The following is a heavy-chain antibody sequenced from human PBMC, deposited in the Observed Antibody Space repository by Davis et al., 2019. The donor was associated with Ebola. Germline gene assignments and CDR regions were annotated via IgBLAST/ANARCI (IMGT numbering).Heavy chain of an antibody. D-gene: IGHD3-10*01. J-gene: IGHJ6*02. V-gene: IGHV3-73*01. Sequence: ESLKISCAASEFTFSGSAMHWVRQASGKGLEWVGRIRSKANSYATAYAASVKGRFTISRDDSKNTAYLQMNSLKTEDTAVYYCARDLVFRELLNYYYYGMDVWGQGTTVTVSS. CDR1: EFTFSGSA. CDR2: IRSKANSYAT. CDR3: ARDLVFRELLNYYYYGMDV.